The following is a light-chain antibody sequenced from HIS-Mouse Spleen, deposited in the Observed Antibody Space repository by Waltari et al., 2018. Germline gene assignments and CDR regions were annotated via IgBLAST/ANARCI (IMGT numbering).Light chain of an antibody. Sequence: SYELTQPPSVSVSPGQTASITCSGDALPKKYAYWYQQKSGQAPVLVIYEDSKRPSGIPESFSGSSSGTMATLTISGAQVEDEADYYCYSTDSSGNHRVFGGGTKLTVL. J-gene: IGLJ2*01. CDR2: EDS. V-gene: IGLV3-10*01. CDR1: ALPKKY. CDR3: YSTDSSGNHRV.